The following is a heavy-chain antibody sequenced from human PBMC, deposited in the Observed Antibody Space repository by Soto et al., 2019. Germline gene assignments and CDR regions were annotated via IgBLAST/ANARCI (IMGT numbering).Heavy chain of an antibody. CDR2: IGTASDT. V-gene: IGHV3-13*01. CDR3: ARDKYSSHSKRRLWYYYYGMDV. J-gene: IGHJ6*02. Sequence: PGGSRKPSCAPPGFTSITKDRPWVGQLKGKGREWVSAIGTASDTYYTGSVKGRFTISRENAKNSLYLQMNSLRAGDADVYYCARDKYSSHSKRRLWYYYYGMDVWGQGTTVTVSS. D-gene: IGHD6-13*01. CDR1: GFTSITKD.